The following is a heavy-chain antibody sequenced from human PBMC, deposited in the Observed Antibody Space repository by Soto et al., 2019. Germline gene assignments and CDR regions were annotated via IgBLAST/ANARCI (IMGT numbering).Heavy chain of an antibody. Sequence: QVQLVQSGAEVKKPGSSVKVSCKASGGTFSSYTISWVRQAPGQGLEWMARIIPILGIANYAQKFQGRVTITADKSTSTAYMELSSLRSEDTAVYYCARDPQQFHLERRDYYGMDVWGQGTTVTVSS. D-gene: IGHD1-1*01. J-gene: IGHJ6*02. V-gene: IGHV1-69*08. CDR1: GGTFSSYT. CDR3: ARDPQQFHLERRDYYGMDV. CDR2: IIPILGIA.